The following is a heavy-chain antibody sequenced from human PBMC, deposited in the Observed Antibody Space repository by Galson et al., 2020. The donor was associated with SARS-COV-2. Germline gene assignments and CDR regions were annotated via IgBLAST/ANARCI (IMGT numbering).Heavy chain of an antibody. CDR1: GFTFSDYY. D-gene: IGHD6-13*01. V-gene: IGHV3-11*01. CDR2: ISSSGSTI. J-gene: IGHJ4*02. Sequence: GGSLRLSCAASGFTFSDYYMSWIRQAPGKGLEWVSYISSSGSTIYYADSVKGRFTISRDNAKNSLYLQMNSLRAEDTAVYYCARVQYSSSWPIDYWVQGTLVTVSS. CDR3: ARVQYSSSWPIDY.